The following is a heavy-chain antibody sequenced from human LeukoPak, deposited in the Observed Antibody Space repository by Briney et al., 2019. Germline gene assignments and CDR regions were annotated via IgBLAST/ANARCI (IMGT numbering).Heavy chain of an antibody. CDR2: ISGSGGST. CDR3: AKDYRASSWVRDYYGSGSYYH. Sequence: PGGSLRFSCAASGFTFSSYAMSWVRQAPGKGLEWVSAISGSGGSTYYADSVKGRFTISRDNSKNTLYLQMNSLRAEDTAVYYCAKDYRASSWVRDYYGSGSYYHWGQGTLVTVSS. D-gene: IGHD3-10*01. J-gene: IGHJ4*02. V-gene: IGHV3-23*01. CDR1: GFTFSSYA.